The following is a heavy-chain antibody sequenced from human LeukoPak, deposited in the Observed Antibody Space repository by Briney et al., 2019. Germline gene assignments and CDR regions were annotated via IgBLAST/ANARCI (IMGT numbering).Heavy chain of an antibody. J-gene: IGHJ4*02. Sequence: GGSLRLSCAVSGFTVSSDYMSWVRQAPGKGLEWVSVIYSDGNTYYADSVKGRFTISRDDFKNTLYLQVNNLRAEGTAVYFCASGSTWISFDYWGQGTLVTVSS. CDR1: GFTVSSDY. CDR3: ASGSTWISFDY. V-gene: IGHV3-66*01. CDR2: IYSDGNT. D-gene: IGHD6-6*01.